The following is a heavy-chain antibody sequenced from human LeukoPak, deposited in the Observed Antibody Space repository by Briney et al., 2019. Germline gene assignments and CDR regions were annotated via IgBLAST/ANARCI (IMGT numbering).Heavy chain of an antibody. J-gene: IGHJ4*02. CDR3: ARDYGLDY. V-gene: IGHV4-30-4*08. CDR2: IYYSGST. Sequence: PSETLSLTCTVSGGSISSGDSYWSWIRQPPGKGLEWIGYIYYSGSTYCNPSLKSRVTISVDTSKNQFSLKLSSVTAADTAVYYCARDYGLDYWGQGTLVTVSS. D-gene: IGHD4-17*01. CDR1: GGSISSGDSY.